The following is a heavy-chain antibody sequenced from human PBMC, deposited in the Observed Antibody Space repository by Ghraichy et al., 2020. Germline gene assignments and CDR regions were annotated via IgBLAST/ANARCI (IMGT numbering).Heavy chain of an antibody. CDR3: ARAKNLIDSLETYAFDI. CDR1: GYTFTSYY. V-gene: IGHV1-46*03. Sequence: ASVKVSCKASGYTFTSYYMHWVRQAPGQGLEWMGIINPSGGSTSYAQKFQGRVTMTRDTSTSTVYMELSSLRSEDTAVYYCARAKNLIDSLETYAFDIWGQGTMVTVSS. J-gene: IGHJ3*02. CDR2: INPSGGST. D-gene: IGHD3-9*01.